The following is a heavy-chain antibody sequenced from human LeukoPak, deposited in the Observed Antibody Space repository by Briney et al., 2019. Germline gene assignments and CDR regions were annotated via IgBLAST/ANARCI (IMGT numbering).Heavy chain of an antibody. V-gene: IGHV4-30-4*01. CDR3: ARGSWSSSIDY. CDR1: GGSISSGDYY. Sequence: SETPSLTCTVSGGSISSGDYYWSWIRQPPGKGLEYIGYTYYSGSTYYNPSLKSRITISVDTSKNQFSLKLSSVTAADTAVYYCARGSWSSSIDYWGQGTLVTVSS. J-gene: IGHJ4*02. CDR2: TYYSGST. D-gene: IGHD6-6*01.